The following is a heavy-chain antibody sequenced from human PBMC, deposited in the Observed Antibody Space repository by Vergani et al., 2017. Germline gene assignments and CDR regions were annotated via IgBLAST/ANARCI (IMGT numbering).Heavy chain of an antibody. CDR1: GGSVSGSGYY. CDR2: IYYSGST. V-gene: IGHV4-61*08. CDR3: ARGIIAAAGKTRGNWFDP. Sequence: QLLLQESGPGVVKPSETLSLICNVSGGSVSGSGYYWSWIRQPPGKGLEWIGYIYYSGSTNYNPSLESRVTMSVDTSKSQFSLKLSSVTAADTAMYYCARGIIAAAGKTRGNWFDPWGQGTLVTVSS. D-gene: IGHD6-13*01. J-gene: IGHJ5*02.